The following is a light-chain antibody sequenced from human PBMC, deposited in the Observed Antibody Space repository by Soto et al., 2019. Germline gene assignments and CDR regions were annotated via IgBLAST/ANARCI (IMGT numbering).Light chain of an antibody. CDR1: QRINSW. CDR2: KAS. Sequence: DIQMTQSPSTLSAYMGETVTITCRASQRINSWLAWYRQKPGQAPRLLIYKASILESGVPSRFSGRGAGTEFTLTISNLQPDDFATYYCQQYDTYTQIAFGQGTRLEIQ. V-gene: IGKV1-5*03. J-gene: IGKJ5*01. CDR3: QQYDTYTQIA.